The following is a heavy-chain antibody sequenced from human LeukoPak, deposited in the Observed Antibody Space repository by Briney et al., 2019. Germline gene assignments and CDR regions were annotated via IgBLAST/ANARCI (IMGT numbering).Heavy chain of an antibody. CDR3: TRDWSGYCSSTSCFHYYFDY. D-gene: IGHD2-2*03. V-gene: IGHV1-69*04. CDR1: GGTFSSYT. CDR2: IIPILGIA. J-gene: IGHJ4*02. Sequence: SVKVSCKASGGTFSSYTISWVRQAPGQGLEWMGRIIPILGIANYAQKFQGRVTITADKSASTAYMELSSLRSEDTAVYYCTRDWSGYCSSTSCFHYYFDYWGQGTLVTVSS.